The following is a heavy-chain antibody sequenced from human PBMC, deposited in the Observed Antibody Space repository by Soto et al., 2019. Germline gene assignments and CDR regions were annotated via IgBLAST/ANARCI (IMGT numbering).Heavy chain of an antibody. CDR1: GGTFSSYA. V-gene: IGHV1-69*13. J-gene: IGHJ4*02. Sequence: GASVKVSCKASGGTFSSYAISWVRQAPGQGLEWMGGIIPIFGTANYAQKFQGRVTITADESTSTAYMELSSVTAADTAVYFCARAPETPSIFGVALPYFFDYWGQGTLVTVSS. CDR3: ARAPETPSIFGVALPYFFDY. D-gene: IGHD3-3*01. CDR2: IIPIFGTA.